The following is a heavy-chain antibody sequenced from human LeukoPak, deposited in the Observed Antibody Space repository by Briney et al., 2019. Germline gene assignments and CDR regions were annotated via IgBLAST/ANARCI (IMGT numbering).Heavy chain of an antibody. CDR1: GFTVSSND. V-gene: IGHV3-53*01. Sequence: GGSLRLSCAASGFTVSSNDMSWVRQAPGKGLECISVIYSGGSTDYADSVKGRLTISRDDSKNTLYLQMNSLRAEDTAVYYCARVVDHDYGDYYLDYWGQGTLVTVSS. CDR2: IYSGGST. D-gene: IGHD4-17*01. CDR3: ARVVDHDYGDYYLDY. J-gene: IGHJ4*02.